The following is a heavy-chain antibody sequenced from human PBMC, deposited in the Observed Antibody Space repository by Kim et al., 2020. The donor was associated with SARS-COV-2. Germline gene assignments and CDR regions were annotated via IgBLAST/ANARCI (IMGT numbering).Heavy chain of an antibody. CDR3: VRGQQWLIKD. Sequence: GGSLRLSCAASGFTFADYAIQWVRQVPGKGLEWVSLISRDGGEIKYADSVKGRFTISRDNSKKSVYLQMNSLRSEDTALYYCVRGQQWLIKDWGQGTQVTVS. J-gene: IGHJ4*02. CDR1: GFTFADYA. D-gene: IGHD6-19*01. V-gene: IGHV3-43*02. CDR2: ISRDGGEI.